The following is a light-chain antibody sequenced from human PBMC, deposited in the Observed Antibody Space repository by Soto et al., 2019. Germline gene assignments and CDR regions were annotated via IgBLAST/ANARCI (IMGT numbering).Light chain of an antibody. CDR2: GAS. CDR1: QSVSSNY. CDR3: QHYLSSLSFT. Sequence: ESVLTQSPGTLSLSAGERATLSCRASQSVSSNYLAWYQHKPDQAPRLLIYGASSRATGIPDRFSGSGSGTDFTLTISTLEPEDFAVYYCQHYLSSLSFTFGQGTRLEIK. V-gene: IGKV3-20*01. J-gene: IGKJ5*01.